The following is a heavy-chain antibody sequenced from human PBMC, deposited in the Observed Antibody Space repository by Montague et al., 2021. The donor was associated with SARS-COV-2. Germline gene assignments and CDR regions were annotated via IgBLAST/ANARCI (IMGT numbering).Heavy chain of an antibody. J-gene: IGHJ3*02. CDR1: GDSVSSNTAT. D-gene: IGHD2-15*01. V-gene: IGHV6-1*01. Sequence: CAISGDSVSSNTATWNWIRQSPSRGLEWLGRTYYRSKWYHDYAISLKSRITINPDTSKNQFSLQLSSVAPEDTAVFYCARTTTRMLYPENAFDIWGQGTMGTVPS. CDR3: ARTTTRMLYPENAFDI. CDR2: TYYRSKWYH.